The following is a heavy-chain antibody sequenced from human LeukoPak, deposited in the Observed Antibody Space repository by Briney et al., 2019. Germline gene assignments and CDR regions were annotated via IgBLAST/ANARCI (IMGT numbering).Heavy chain of an antibody. J-gene: IGHJ4*02. Sequence: GGSLRLSCAASGFSFSSYGMHWVRQAPGKGLEWVAFIRYDGSNKYYADSVKGRFTISRDNSKNSLYLQMNSLRAEDTALYHCARTRIVGATTHFDYWGQGTLVTVSS. D-gene: IGHD1-26*01. CDR2: IRYDGSNK. CDR3: ARTRIVGATTHFDY. CDR1: GFSFSSYG. V-gene: IGHV3-30*02.